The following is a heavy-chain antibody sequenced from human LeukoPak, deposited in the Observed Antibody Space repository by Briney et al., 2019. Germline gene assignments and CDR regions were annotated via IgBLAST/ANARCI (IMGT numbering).Heavy chain of an antibody. CDR3: ATTGIAAAGTIDY. Sequence: PGGSLRLSCAASGFTFSSYAMHWVRQAPGKGLEWVAVISYDGSNKYYADSVKGRFTISRDNSKNTLYLQMNSLRSEDTAVYYCATTGIAAAGTIDYWGQGTLVTVSS. J-gene: IGHJ4*02. V-gene: IGHV3-30-3*01. D-gene: IGHD6-13*01. CDR1: GFTFSSYA. CDR2: ISYDGSNK.